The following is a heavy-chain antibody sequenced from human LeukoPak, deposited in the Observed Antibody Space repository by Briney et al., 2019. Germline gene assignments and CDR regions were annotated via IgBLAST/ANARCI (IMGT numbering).Heavy chain of an antibody. Sequence: GGSLRLSCEASGFTFDAYAKHWVRQAPGKGLEWVSLINKDGSATYYADSVKGRFTISRDNSKNSLYLQMNSLRSEDTALYYCATWAFYHSLDVWGQGTTVTVSS. CDR1: GFTFDAYA. V-gene: IGHV3-43*02. CDR2: INKDGSAT. J-gene: IGHJ6*02. D-gene: IGHD1-26*01. CDR3: ATWAFYHSLDV.